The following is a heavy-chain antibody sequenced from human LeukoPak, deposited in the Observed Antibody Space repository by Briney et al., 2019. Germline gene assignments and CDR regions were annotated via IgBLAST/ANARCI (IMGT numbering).Heavy chain of an antibody. CDR1: GFTFSRSW. J-gene: IGHJ4*02. Sequence: QSGGSLRLSCAASGFTFSRSWMHWVRQAPGKGLVWVSRINADGSTTSCADSVKGRFTISRDNAKKTLFLQMNSLRAEDTGVYYCARGPAANSGNYYVGDYWGQGTLVTVSS. V-gene: IGHV3-74*01. CDR3: ARGPAANSGNYYVGDY. CDR2: INADGSTT. D-gene: IGHD1-26*01.